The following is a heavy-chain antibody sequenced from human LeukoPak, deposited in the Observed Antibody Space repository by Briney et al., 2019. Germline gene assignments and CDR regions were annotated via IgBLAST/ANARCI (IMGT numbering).Heavy chain of an antibody. CDR3: ARDAYFDY. CDR1: GFTFSSYA. V-gene: IGHV3-30*01. CDR2: ISYDGSNK. Sequence: PGRSLRLSCAASGFTFSSYAMHWVRQAPGKGLEWVAVISYDGSNKYYADSVKGRFTISRDNSKNTLYLQMNSLRAEDTAVYYCARDAYFDYWGQGTLVTVSS. J-gene: IGHJ4*02.